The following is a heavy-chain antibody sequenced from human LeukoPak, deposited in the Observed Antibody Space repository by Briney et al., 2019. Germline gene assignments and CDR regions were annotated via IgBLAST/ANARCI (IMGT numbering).Heavy chain of an antibody. J-gene: IGHJ4*02. D-gene: IGHD3-22*01. Sequence: GGSLRLSCAASGFTFSGYAMSWVRQAPGKGLEWVSTLSGVGGGTNYGDSVKGRFTISRDNSKNTVYLQMNSLRAEDTAVYYCTQVHDTSGYYYHFDSWGQGTLVTVSS. CDR2: LSGVGGGT. CDR3: TQVHDTSGYYYHFDS. CDR1: GFTFSGYA. V-gene: IGHV3-23*01.